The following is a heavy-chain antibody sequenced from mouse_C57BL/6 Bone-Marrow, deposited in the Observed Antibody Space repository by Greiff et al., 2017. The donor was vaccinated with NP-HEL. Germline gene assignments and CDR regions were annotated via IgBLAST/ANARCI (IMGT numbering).Heavy chain of an antibody. Sequence: VQLQQSGAELAKPGASVKLSCKASGYTFTSYWMHWVKQRPGPGLEWIGYINPSSGYTKYNQKFKDKATLTADKSSSTAYMQLSSLTYEDSAVYYCARWGLNYYGSSYWFAYWGQGTLVTVSA. CDR1: GYTFTSYW. J-gene: IGHJ3*01. CDR2: INPSSGYT. CDR3: ARWGLNYYGSSYWFAY. D-gene: IGHD1-1*01. V-gene: IGHV1-7*01.